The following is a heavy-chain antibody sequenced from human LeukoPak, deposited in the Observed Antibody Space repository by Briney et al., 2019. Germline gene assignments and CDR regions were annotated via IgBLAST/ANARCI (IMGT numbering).Heavy chain of an antibody. J-gene: IGHJ4*02. Sequence: EASVNVSCKASGYTFTTYPIHWVRQAPGQRLEWMGWINTGSGDRKYSQNFQDRVTINRDTSASTAYMELSSLISQDTAVYYCARKIQEEQHPFDYWGQGALVTVSS. D-gene: IGHD5-18*01. CDR2: INTGSGDR. V-gene: IGHV1-3*04. CDR3: ARKIQEEQHPFDY. CDR1: GYTFTTYP.